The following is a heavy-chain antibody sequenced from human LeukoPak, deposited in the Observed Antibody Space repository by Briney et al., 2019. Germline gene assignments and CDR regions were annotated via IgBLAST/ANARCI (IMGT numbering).Heavy chain of an antibody. CDR3: ARGSSGYYYRLTN. Sequence: ASVKVSCKASGYTFTGYYMHWVRQAPGQGLEWMGWINPNSGGTNYAQKFQGRVTMTRDTSISTAYMELSSLRSEDTAVYYCARGSSGYYYRLTNWGQGTLVTVSS. D-gene: IGHD3-22*01. V-gene: IGHV1-2*02. CDR2: INPNSGGT. CDR1: GYTFTGYY. J-gene: IGHJ4*02.